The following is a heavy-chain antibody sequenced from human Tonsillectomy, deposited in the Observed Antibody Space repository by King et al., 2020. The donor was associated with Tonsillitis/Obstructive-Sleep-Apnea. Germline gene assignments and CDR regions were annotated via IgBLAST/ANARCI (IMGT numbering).Heavy chain of an antibody. CDR2: IYYTGST. J-gene: IGHJ4*02. V-gene: IGHV4-39*01. Sequence: LQLQESGPGLVKPSENLSLTCTVSGHSIRSSSYYWGWIRQPPGKGLEWIGTIYYTGSTYYNPSLKSRVTISVDTSKNHFSLKLSSVTAAGTAVYYCARHVRDGYGTNFDYWGQGTLVTVSS. CDR1: GHSIRSSSYY. CDR3: ARHVRDGYGTNFDY. D-gene: IGHD5-24*01.